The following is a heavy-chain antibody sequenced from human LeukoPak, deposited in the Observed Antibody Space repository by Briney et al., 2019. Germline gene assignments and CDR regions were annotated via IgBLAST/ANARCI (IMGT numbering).Heavy chain of an antibody. D-gene: IGHD2-2*01. J-gene: IGHJ4*02. V-gene: IGHV1-8*01. Sequence: ASVKVSCKTSGYTFTSFDINWVRQATGQGLEWMGYMNPDSGQAGYAQKFQGRITMTTDTSTSTAYMDLSSLRSEDTAVYYCASGTTDIVVVPATLRNYYFDYWGQGTLVTVSS. CDR3: ASGTTDIVVVPATLRNYYFDY. CDR1: GYTFTSFD. CDR2: MNPDSGQA.